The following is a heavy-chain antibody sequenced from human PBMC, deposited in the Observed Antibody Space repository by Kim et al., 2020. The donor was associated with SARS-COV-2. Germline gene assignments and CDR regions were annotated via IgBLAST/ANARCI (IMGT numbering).Heavy chain of an antibody. CDR3: ARGSSWTLGWFDP. D-gene: IGHD6-13*01. Sequence: YNPSLKSRVTISVDTSKNQFSLKLSSVTAADTAVYYCARGSSWTLGWFDPWGQGTLVTVSS. J-gene: IGHJ5*02. V-gene: IGHV4-39*07.